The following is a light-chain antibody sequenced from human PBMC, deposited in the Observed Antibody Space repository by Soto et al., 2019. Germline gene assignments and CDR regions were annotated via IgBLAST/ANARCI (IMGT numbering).Light chain of an antibody. J-gene: IGKJ1*01. CDR1: QSVSSY. CDR2: DAS. CDR3: QQGSWT. Sequence: EIVLTQSPATLSLSPGERATLSCRASQSVSSYLAWYQQKPGQAPRLLIYDASNRATGIPARFSGSGSGTDFTLTISSLEPEDFAVYYCQQGSWTFGQGTKVEI. V-gene: IGKV3-11*01.